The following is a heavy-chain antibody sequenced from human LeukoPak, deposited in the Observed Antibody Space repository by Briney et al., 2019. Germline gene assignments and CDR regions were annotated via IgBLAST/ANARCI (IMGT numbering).Heavy chain of an antibody. Sequence: GGSLRLSCAASGFTFSNYGMHWVRQAPGKGLEWVAIIWYDGSNKYYADSVKGRFTISRDNSKKTLFLQLNSLRAEDTAVYYCAKDARRTNGWYYFDYWGQGALVTVSS. CDR3: AKDARRTNGWYYFDY. J-gene: IGHJ4*02. D-gene: IGHD6-19*01. CDR1: GFTFSNYG. CDR2: IWYDGSNK. V-gene: IGHV3-33*06.